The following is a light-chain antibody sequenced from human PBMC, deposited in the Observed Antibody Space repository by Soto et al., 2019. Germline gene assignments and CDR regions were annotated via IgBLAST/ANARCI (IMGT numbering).Light chain of an antibody. CDR2: RND. CDR3: ATWDDSLSGPNVV. J-gene: IGLJ2*01. Sequence: QSVLTQSPSASGTPGQRVTISCSGSSSNIGRNYVYWYQQFPGTAPKLLIYRNDQRPSGVPDRFSGSKSGTSASLAISGLRSEDEADYYCATWDDSLSGPNVVFGGGTQLTVL. V-gene: IGLV1-47*01. CDR1: SSNIGRNY.